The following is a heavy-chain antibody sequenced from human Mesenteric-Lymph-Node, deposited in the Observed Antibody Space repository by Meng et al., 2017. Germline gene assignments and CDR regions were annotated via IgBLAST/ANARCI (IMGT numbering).Heavy chain of an antibody. Sequence: SLKISCAASGFTFDDYAMHWVWQAPGKGLEWVSGISWNSGSIGYADSVKGRFTISRDNAKNSLYLQMNSLRAEDTAVYYCARRYSGSYLDCWGQGTLVTVSS. CDR2: ISWNSGSI. D-gene: IGHD1-26*01. CDR3: ARRYSGSYLDC. V-gene: IGHV3-9*01. J-gene: IGHJ4*02. CDR1: GFTFDDYA.